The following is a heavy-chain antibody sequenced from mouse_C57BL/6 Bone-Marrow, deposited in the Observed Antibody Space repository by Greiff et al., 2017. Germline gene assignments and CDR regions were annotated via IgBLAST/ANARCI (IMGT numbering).Heavy chain of an antibody. J-gene: IGHJ4*01. CDR2: ISYDGSN. CDR3: ASLDGYYHYYAMDY. CDR1: GYSITSGYY. V-gene: IGHV3-6*01. D-gene: IGHD2-3*01. Sequence: EVKVEESGPGLVKPSQSLSLTCSVTGYSITSGYYWNWIRQFPGNKLEWMGYISYDGSNNYNPSLKNRISITRDTSKNQFFLKLNSVTTEDTATYYCASLDGYYHYYAMDYWGQGTSVTVSS.